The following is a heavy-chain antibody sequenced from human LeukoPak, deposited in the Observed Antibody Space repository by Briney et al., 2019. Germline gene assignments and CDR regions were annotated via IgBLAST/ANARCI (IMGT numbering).Heavy chain of an antibody. D-gene: IGHD6-13*01. CDR2: IYYSGST. V-gene: IGHV4-31*03. CDR1: GNSISSGDYY. Sequence: SETLSLTCTVSGNSISSGDYYWTWIRQHPGMGLEWIGCIYYSGSTYYNLSLKSRVIISADTSKNHFSLKLSSVTAADTAVYYCARVREATIAPFFDYWGQGILLTVSS. CDR3: ARVREATIAPFFDY. J-gene: IGHJ4*02.